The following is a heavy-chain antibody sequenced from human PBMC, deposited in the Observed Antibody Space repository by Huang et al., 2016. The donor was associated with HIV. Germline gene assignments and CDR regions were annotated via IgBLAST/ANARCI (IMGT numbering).Heavy chain of an antibody. CDR2: INNDGSIT. CDR1: GFTFSGYW. D-gene: IGHD2-8*02. CDR3: ARHRSSGGVEEAFDI. J-gene: IGHJ3*02. V-gene: IGHV3-74*03. Sequence: EVQLVESGGGLVQPGGSLRLSCAASGFTFSGYWMHWVRQAPGKGLVLHSRINNDGSITTYADSVKGRITISRDNARNTMYLQMTTLSAGDTAVYYCARHRSSGGVEEAFDIWGPGTLVTVAS.